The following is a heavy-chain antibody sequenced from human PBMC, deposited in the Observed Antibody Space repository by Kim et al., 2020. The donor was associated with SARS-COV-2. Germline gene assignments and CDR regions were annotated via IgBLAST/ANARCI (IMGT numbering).Heavy chain of an antibody. CDR1: GYTFTGYY. CDR2: INPNSGGT. Sequence: ASVKVSCKASGYTFTGYYMHWVRQAPGQGLEWMGWINPNSGGTNYAQKFQGRVTMTRATSISTAYMELSRLRSDYTAVYYCSTEMGIYGSGSYGLFDYWG. J-gene: IGHJ4*01. D-gene: IGHD3-10*01. V-gene: IGHV1-2*02. CDR3: STEMGIYGSGSYGLFDY.